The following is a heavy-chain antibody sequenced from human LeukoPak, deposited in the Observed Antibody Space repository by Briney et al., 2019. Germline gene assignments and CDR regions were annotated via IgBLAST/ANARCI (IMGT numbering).Heavy chain of an antibody. CDR3: AKDKFWSGFTFDY. V-gene: IGHV3-23*01. J-gene: IGHJ4*02. CDR2: ISDSDRST. CDR1: GFTFSSYA. D-gene: IGHD3-3*01. Sequence: PGGSLRLSCAASGFTFSSYAMSWARQAPGKGLEWVSGISDSDRSTYYADSVKGRFTISRDSSKNTLYLQMNSLRVEDTAVYYCAKDKFWSGFTFDYWGQGTPVTVSS.